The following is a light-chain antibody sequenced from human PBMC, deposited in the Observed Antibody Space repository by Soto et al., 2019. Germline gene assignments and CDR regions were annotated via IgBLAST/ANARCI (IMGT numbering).Light chain of an antibody. CDR2: VAS. V-gene: IGKV1-27*01. Sequence: DIQLTQSPSFLSASVGDRVTITCRASQGISSYLAWYQQKPGKAPKLLINVASTLQSGVPSRFSGSGSGTDFTLTVSSLQPEDVATYYCQKYNSAPSITFGQGTRLEIK. CDR3: QKYNSAPSIT. CDR1: QGISSY. J-gene: IGKJ5*01.